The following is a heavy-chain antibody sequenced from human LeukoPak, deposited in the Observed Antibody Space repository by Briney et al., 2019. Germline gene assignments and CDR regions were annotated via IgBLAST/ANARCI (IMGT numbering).Heavy chain of an antibody. CDR3: ASLLGSARGSYLFDF. V-gene: IGHV4-59*07. D-gene: IGHD1-26*01. Sequence: SDPLSLTCTVSGGSISSYYWLWLRRPRGKGLEWLGYISYTGSTNYNPPLKSRVAMSLDTSKNQFSLKLNSVTAADTAVYYCASLLGSARGSYLFDFWGQGTQVTVSS. CDR2: ISYTGST. J-gene: IGHJ4*02. CDR1: GGSISSYY.